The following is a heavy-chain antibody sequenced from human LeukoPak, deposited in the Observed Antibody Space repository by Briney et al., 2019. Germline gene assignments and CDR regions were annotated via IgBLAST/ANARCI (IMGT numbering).Heavy chain of an antibody. J-gene: IGHJ4*02. V-gene: IGHV3-30*04. CDR1: GFTFSSYG. CDR3: VRDRGDGYNQIDY. CDR2: ISKDGSNE. Sequence: GGSLRLSCAASGFTFSSYGLHWVRQAPGKGLECVAVISKDGSNEHYADPGKGRFTISRDNSKNTLYLQMNSLRTEDTAVYYCVRDRGDGYNQIDYWGQGTLVTVSS. D-gene: IGHD5-24*01.